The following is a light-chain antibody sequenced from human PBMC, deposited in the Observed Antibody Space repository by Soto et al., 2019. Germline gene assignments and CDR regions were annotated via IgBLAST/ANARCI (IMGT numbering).Light chain of an antibody. CDR2: GAS. CDR1: QSVRSSY. CDR3: QQYGSSPLT. Sequence: EIVLTQSPGTLSLSPGERTTLSCRASQSVRSSYLAWYQQKPGQAPSLLIYGASSRATGIPDRFSGSGSGTDFTLTISRLEPEDFSVYYCQQYGSSPLTFGQGTQLEIK. J-gene: IGKJ2*01. V-gene: IGKV3-20*01.